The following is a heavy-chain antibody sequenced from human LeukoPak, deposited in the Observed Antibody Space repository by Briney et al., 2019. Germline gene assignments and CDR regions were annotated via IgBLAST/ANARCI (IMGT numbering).Heavy chain of an antibody. D-gene: IGHD6-6*01. Sequence: PGGSLRLSCAASGFTFSDYYMSWIRQAPGKGLEWVSYISSSGSTIYYADSVKGRFTISRDNAKNSLHLQMNSLRAEDTAVYYCARDTSPGAALVEYDYWGQGTLVTVSS. CDR3: ARDTSPGAALVEYDY. V-gene: IGHV3-11*01. J-gene: IGHJ4*02. CDR1: GFTFSDYY. CDR2: ISSSGSTI.